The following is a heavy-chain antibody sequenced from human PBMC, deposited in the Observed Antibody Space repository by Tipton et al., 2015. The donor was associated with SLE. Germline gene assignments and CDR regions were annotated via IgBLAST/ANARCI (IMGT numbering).Heavy chain of an antibody. D-gene: IGHD4-17*01. J-gene: IGHJ5*02. V-gene: IGHV4-39*07. CDR1: GRSISSSIFR. CDR2: INDSGTT. CDR3: ARDQDVTTGENRFDP. Sequence: TLSLTCTVSGRSISSSIFRWGWFRQSPGKGLEWSGNINDSGTTHYNPSLKSRVTISVDTSKNQFSLKVTSVPAADTAVYYCARDQDVTTGENRFDPWGQGILVTVSS.